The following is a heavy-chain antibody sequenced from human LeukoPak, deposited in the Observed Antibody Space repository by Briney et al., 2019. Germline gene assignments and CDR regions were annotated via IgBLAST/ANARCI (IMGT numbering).Heavy chain of an antibody. D-gene: IGHD5-24*01. CDR2: ISSSSSTI. CDR3: ARDTERWISIWDY. J-gene: IGHJ4*02. CDR1: GFTFSSYS. Sequence: GGSLRLSCAASGFTFSSYSMNWVRQAPGKGLEWVSYISSSSSTIYYADSVKGRFTISRDNAKNSLYLQMNSLRAEDTAVYYCARDTERWISIWDYWGQGTLVTVSS. V-gene: IGHV3-48*04.